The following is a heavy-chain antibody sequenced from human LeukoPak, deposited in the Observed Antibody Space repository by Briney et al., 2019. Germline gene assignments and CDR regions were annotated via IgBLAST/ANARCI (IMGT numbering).Heavy chain of an antibody. J-gene: IGHJ4*02. CDR2: ISAYNGNT. Sequence: PVASVKVSCKASGYTFTSYGISWVRQAPGQGLEWMGWISAYNGNTNYAQKLQGRVTMTTDTSTSTAYMELRSLRSDDTAVYYCARDLRDPPYGDYGDQFDYWGQGTLVTVSS. V-gene: IGHV1-18*01. CDR3: ARDLRDPPYGDYGDQFDY. D-gene: IGHD4-17*01. CDR1: GYTFTSYG.